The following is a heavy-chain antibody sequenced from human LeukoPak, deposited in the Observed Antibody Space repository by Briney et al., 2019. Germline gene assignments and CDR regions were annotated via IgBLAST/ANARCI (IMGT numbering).Heavy chain of an antibody. J-gene: IGHJ4*02. CDR2: IKEDGSQK. Sequence: GGPLRLSCAASGFTFSTYWMSWVRQAPGKGLEWVADIKEDGSQKHYVDSVKGRFTISRDNAKSSLYLQMNNLRAEDTAVYYCARSPLRRSDSWGQGTLVIVSS. D-gene: IGHD1-14*01. CDR1: GFTFSTYW. V-gene: IGHV3-7*01. CDR3: ARSPLRRSDS.